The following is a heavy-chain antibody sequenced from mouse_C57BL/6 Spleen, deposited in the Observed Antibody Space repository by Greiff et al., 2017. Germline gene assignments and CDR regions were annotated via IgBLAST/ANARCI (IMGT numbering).Heavy chain of an antibody. CDR2: IDPSDSYT. V-gene: IGHV1-69*01. CDR3: ARKDGNYVGY. D-gene: IGHD2-1*01. CDR1: GYTFTSYW. J-gene: IGHJ2*01. Sequence: QVQLQQPGAELVMPGASVQLSCKASGYTFTSYWMHWVKQRPGQGLEWIGEIDPSDSYTNYNQKFKGKSTLTVDKSSSTAYMQLSSLTSEDSAVYYCARKDGNYVGYWGQGTTLTVSS.